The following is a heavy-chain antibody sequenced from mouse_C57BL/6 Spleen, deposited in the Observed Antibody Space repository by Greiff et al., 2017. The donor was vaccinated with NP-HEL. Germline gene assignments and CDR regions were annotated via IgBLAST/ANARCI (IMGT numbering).Heavy chain of an antibody. CDR3: ARKERLRGFAY. CDR2: INPNNGGT. CDR1: GYTFTDYN. V-gene: IGHV1-18*01. D-gene: IGHD2-4*01. Sequence: EVQLQQSGPELVKPGASVKIPCKASGYTFTDYNMDWVKQSHGKSLEWIGDINPNNGGTIYNQKFKGKATLTVDTSSSTAYLELRSLPSEDTAVDYCARKERLRGFAYWGQGTLVTVAA. J-gene: IGHJ3*01.